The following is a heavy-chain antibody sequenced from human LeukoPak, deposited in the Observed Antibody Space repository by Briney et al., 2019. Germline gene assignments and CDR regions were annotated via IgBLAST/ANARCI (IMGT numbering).Heavy chain of an antibody. CDR3: ARGYPHDAFDI. Sequence: ASVTVSCKASGGTFSSYAISWVRQAPGQGLEWMGGIIPIFGTANYAQKFQGRVTITADESTSTAYMELSSLRSEDTAVYYCARGYPHDAFDIWGQGTMVTVSS. D-gene: IGHD1-26*01. V-gene: IGHV1-69*13. CDR1: GGTFSSYA. J-gene: IGHJ3*02. CDR2: IIPIFGTA.